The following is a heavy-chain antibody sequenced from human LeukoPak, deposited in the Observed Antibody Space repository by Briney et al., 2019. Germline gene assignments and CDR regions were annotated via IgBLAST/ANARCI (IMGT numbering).Heavy chain of an antibody. V-gene: IGHV3-23*01. CDR1: GFTFSSYA. CDR2: ISGSGGST. D-gene: IGHD3-3*01. J-gene: IGHJ4*02. Sequence: GGSLRLSCAASGFTFSSYAMNWVRQAPGKGLEWVSAISGSGGSTYYADSVKGRFTISRDNSKNTLYLQMNSLRAEDTAVYYCAKDYPLRFLEWFLTYFDYWGQGTLVTVSS. CDR3: AKDYPLRFLEWFLTYFDY.